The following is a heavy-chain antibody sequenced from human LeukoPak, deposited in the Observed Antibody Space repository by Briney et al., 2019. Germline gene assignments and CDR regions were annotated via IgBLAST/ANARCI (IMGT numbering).Heavy chain of an antibody. V-gene: IGHV1-69*04. CDR1: GGTFSSYA. CDR3: ARLPGIAAVARYVDY. CDR2: IIPVLGIA. J-gene: IGHJ4*02. Sequence: SVKVSCKASGGTFSSYAISWVRQAPGQGLEWMGRIIPVLGIANYAQKFQGRVTITADKSTSTAYMELSSLRSEDTAVYYCARLPGIAAVARYVDYWGQGTLVTVSS. D-gene: IGHD6-13*01.